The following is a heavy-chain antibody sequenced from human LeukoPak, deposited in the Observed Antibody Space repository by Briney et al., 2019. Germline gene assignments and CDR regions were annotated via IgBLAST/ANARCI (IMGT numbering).Heavy chain of an antibody. Sequence: ASVKVSCKASGYTFTGYYMRWVRQAPGQGLEWMGWINPNSGGTNYAQKFQGRVTMTRDTSISTAYMELSRLRSDDTAVYYCARDKRLLGYYYDSSGYGYWGQGTLVTVSS. J-gene: IGHJ4*02. D-gene: IGHD3-22*01. CDR1: GYTFTGYY. CDR3: ARDKRLLGYYYDSSGYGY. V-gene: IGHV1-2*02. CDR2: INPNSGGT.